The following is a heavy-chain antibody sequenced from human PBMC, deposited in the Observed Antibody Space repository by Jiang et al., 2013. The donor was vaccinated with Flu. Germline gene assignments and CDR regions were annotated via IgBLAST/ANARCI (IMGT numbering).Heavy chain of an antibody. J-gene: IGHJ4*02. CDR3: AREYCTNGVCYSFDY. CDR2: IIPILGIA. D-gene: IGHD2-8*01. Sequence: KKPGSSVKVSCKASGGTFSSYAISWVRQAPGQGLEWMGRIIPILGIANYAQKFQGRVTITADKSTSTAYMELSSLRSEDTAVYYCAREYCTNGVCYSFDYWGQGTLVTVSS. V-gene: IGHV1-69*04. CDR1: GGTFSSYA.